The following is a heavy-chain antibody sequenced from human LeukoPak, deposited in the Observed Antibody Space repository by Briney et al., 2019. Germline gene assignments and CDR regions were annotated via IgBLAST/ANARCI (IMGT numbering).Heavy chain of an antibody. CDR3: ARDRTQYYYYYGMDV. CDR1: GFTFSSYG. CDR2: IWYDGSNK. V-gene: IGHV3-33*01. Sequence: GRSLRLSCAASGFTFSSYGMHWVRQAPGKGLEWVAVIWYDGSNKYYADSVKGRFTISRDNSKNTLYLQMNSPRAEDTAVYYCARDRTQYYYYYGMDVWGQGTTVTVSS. J-gene: IGHJ6*02. D-gene: IGHD1-14*01.